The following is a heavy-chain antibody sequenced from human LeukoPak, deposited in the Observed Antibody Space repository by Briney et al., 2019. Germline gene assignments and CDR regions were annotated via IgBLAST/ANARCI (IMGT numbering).Heavy chain of an antibody. Sequence: SETLSLTCTVSGGSLSNYYWSWIRQPPGKGLEWIGYIYYSGSTNYNPSLKSRVSISVDTSNNQFSLKLRSGTAADTAIYYCARGMAAAGNNWFDPWGQGTRVTVSS. J-gene: IGHJ5*02. D-gene: IGHD6-13*01. CDR3: ARGMAAAGNNWFDP. V-gene: IGHV4-59*01. CDR2: IYYSGST. CDR1: GGSLSNYY.